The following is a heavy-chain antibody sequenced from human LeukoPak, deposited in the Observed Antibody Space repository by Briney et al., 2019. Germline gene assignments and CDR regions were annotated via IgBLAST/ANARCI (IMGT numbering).Heavy chain of an antibody. CDR2: ISYDGSNK. CDR3: AKDLEDCSGGSCHPPADY. D-gene: IGHD2-15*01. Sequence: GGSLRLSCAASGFTFSSYAMHWVRQAPGKGLEWVAVISYDGSNKYYADSVKGRFTISRDNSKNTLYLQMNSLRAEDTAVYYCAKDLEDCSGGSCHPPADYWGQGTLVTVSS. J-gene: IGHJ4*02. V-gene: IGHV3-30*04. CDR1: GFTFSSYA.